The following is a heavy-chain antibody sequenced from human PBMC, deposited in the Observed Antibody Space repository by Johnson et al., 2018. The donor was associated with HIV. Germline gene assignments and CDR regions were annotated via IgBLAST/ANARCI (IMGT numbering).Heavy chain of an antibody. CDR2: IKSDGSEK. D-gene: IGHD3-16*02. CDR3: AREITFGGFIEPKGGSDAFDI. V-gene: IGHV3-7*05. Sequence: VQLVESGGGVVQPGGSLRLSCAASGFTFSSYGMHWVRQAPGKGLEWVANIKSDGSEKHFVDSVKGRFTIYRDNAKNSLYMKMSSLRAEDTAMYYCAREITFGGFIEPKGGSDAFDIWGQGTMVTVSS. CDR1: GFTFSSYG. J-gene: IGHJ3*02.